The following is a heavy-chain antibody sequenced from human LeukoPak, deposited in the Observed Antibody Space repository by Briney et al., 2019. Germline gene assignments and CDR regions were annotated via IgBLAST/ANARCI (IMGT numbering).Heavy chain of an antibody. V-gene: IGHV4-4*07. CDR1: GGSISGYY. CDR3: ARSGGYCSSTSCRFGYYYYYYMDV. CDR2: IYASGSP. J-gene: IGHJ6*03. Sequence: SETLSLTCIVSGGSISGYYWSWIRQPAGKRLEWIGRIYASGSPNPNPSLKSRVTMLVDTSKNQFSLKLSSVTAADTAVYYCARSGGYCSSTSCRFGYYYYYYMDVWGKGTTVTVSS. D-gene: IGHD2-2*01.